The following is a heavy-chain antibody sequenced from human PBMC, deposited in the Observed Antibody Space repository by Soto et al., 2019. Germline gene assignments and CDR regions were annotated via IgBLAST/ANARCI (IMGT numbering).Heavy chain of an antibody. CDR1: GFTFSIYA. CDR3: AKGVYGDYA. Sequence: EVQLLESGGALVQPGGSLRLSCAASGFTFSIYAMTWVRQAPGKGLEWVSGINNSGGETYYADSVKGRFTLSRDNAKNTLYLQMNSLRAEDTAVYYCAKGVYGDYAWGQGTLVTVSS. CDR2: INNSGGET. D-gene: IGHD4-17*01. J-gene: IGHJ4*02. V-gene: IGHV3-23*01.